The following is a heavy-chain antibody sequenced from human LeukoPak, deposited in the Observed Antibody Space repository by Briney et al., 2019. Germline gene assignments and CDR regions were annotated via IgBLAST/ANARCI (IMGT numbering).Heavy chain of an antibody. CDR2: ISSNGGST. D-gene: IGHD2-2*01. CDR3: VKDHCSSTSCYPWDWFDP. Sequence: GGSLRLSCSASGFTFSSYAMHWVRQAPGKGLEYVSAISSNGGSTYYADSVKGRFTISRDNSKNTLYLQMSSLRAEDTAVYYCVKDHCSSTSCYPWDWFDPWGQGTLVTVSP. J-gene: IGHJ5*02. V-gene: IGHV3-64D*06. CDR1: GFTFSSYA.